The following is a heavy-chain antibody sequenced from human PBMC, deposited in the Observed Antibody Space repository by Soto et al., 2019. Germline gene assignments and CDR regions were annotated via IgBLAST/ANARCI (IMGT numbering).Heavy chain of an antibody. V-gene: IGHV3-23*01. Sequence: EVQLLESGGGLVQPGGSLRLTCVGSGFTFRNQDMRWVRQAPGKGLEWVSGISGRGGVTYYGDSVKGRFTISRDNSKNTLYMQMNNLRANDTAVYYCAKDRQFRSYYESAGHYNDWGQGTLVTVSS. D-gene: IGHD3-22*01. CDR2: ISGRGGVT. J-gene: IGHJ4*02. CDR3: AKDRQFRSYYESAGHYND. CDR1: GFTFRNQD.